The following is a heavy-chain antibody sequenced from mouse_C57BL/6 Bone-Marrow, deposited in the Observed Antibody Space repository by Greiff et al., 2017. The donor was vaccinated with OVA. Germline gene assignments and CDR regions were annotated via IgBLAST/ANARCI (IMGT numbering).Heavy chain of an antibody. CDR3: ARITTVNFIDY. V-gene: IGHV3-6*01. CDR1: GYSITSGYY. D-gene: IGHD1-1*01. J-gene: IGHJ2*01. Sequence: EVKLQESGPGLVKPSQSLSLTCSVTGYSITSGYYWNWIRQFPGNKLEWMGYISYDGSNNYNPSLKNRISITRDTSKNQFFLKLNSVTTEDTATYYCARITTVNFIDYWGQGTTLTVSS. CDR2: ISYDGSN.